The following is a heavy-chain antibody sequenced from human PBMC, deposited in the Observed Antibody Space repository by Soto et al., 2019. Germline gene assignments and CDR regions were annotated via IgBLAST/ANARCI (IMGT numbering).Heavy chain of an antibody. V-gene: IGHV1-46*01. Sequence: RASVKVSCKASGYTFTSYYMHWVRQAPGQGLEWMGIINPSGGSTSYAQKFQGRVTMTRDTSTSTVYMELSSLRSEDTAVYYCAREGPGGGAMDPPLGYWGQGTLVTVSS. D-gene: IGHD3-16*01. CDR3: AREGPGGGAMDPPLGY. CDR2: INPSGGST. CDR1: GYTFTSYY. J-gene: IGHJ4*02.